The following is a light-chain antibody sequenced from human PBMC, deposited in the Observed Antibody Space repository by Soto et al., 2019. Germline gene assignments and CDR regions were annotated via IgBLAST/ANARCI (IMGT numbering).Light chain of an antibody. CDR2: EVS. CDR1: SSDVGGYNS. Sequence: QSALTQPASVSGSPGQSITISCTGTSSDVGGYNSVSWYQQHPGKAPKLLIYEVSNRPSGVSNRFSGSKSGNTASLTISGLQAEDEADYYCQSYDSSLSGWVFGGGTKVTVL. J-gene: IGLJ3*02. CDR3: QSYDSSLSGWV. V-gene: IGLV2-14*01.